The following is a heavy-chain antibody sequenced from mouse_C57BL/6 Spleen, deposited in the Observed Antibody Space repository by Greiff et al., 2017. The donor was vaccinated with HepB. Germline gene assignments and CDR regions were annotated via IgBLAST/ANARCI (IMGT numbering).Heavy chain of an antibody. V-gene: IGHV2-3*01. CDR3: AKSTMVTTRWYFDV. Sequence: VKVVESGPGLVAPSQSLSITCTVSGFSLTSYGVSWVRQPPGKGLEWLGVIWGDGSTNYHSALISRLSISKDNSKSQVFLKLNSLQTDDTATYYCAKSTMVTTRWYFDVWGTGTTVTVSS. CDR2: IWGDGST. D-gene: IGHD2-2*01. J-gene: IGHJ1*03. CDR1: GFSLTSYG.